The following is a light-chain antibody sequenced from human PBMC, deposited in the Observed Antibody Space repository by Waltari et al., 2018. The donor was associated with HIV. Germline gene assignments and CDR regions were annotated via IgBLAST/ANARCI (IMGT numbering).Light chain of an antibody. Sequence: DIVMTQSTLSLPVTPGEPASISCRSSQSLLRNGYNYLDWYLQKPGQSPQLLIFLASNRASGVPDRFSGSGSGTDFTLHISRVEAEDVGVYYCMQSLQSITFGQGTRLDIK. J-gene: IGKJ5*01. CDR3: MQSLQSIT. CDR1: QSLLRNGYNY. V-gene: IGKV2-28*01. CDR2: LAS.